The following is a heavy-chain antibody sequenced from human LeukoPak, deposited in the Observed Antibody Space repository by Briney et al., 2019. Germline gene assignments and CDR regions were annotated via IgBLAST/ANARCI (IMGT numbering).Heavy chain of an antibody. V-gene: IGHV3-23*01. CDR1: GFTFSSYA. D-gene: IGHD1-26*01. Sequence: GGSLRLSCAASGFTFSSYAMSWVRQAPGEGLEWVSSISGNSGSTYYADSVKGRFTISRDNSKNTVYLQMNSLRAEDTAVYYCAKVSAWAMVGATYFDYWGQGTLVTVSS. CDR3: AKVSAWAMVGATYFDY. CDR2: ISGNSGST. J-gene: IGHJ4*02.